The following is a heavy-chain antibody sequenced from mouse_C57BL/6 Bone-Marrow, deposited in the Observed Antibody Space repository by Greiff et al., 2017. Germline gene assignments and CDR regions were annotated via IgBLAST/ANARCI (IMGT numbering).Heavy chain of an antibody. CDR3: TTWTVVAISDY. V-gene: IGHV14-4*01. D-gene: IGHD1-1*01. J-gene: IGHJ2*01. CDR1: GFNIKDDY. CDR2: IDPENGDT. Sequence: VQLKQSGAELVRPGASVKLSCTASGFNIKDDYMHWVKQRPEQGLEWIGWIDPENGDTEYASKFQGKATITADTSSNTAYLQLSSLTSEDTAVYYCTTWTVVAISDYWGQGTTLTVSS.